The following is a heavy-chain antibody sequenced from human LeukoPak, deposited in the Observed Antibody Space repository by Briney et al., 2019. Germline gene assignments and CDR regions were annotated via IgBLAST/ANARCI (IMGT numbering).Heavy chain of an antibody. CDR1: GFTFRYYA. Sequence: PGGSLRLSCAASGFTFRYYAISWVRQAPGKGLEWVSAISAGGGDTYYADSVKGRFTISRDNSKNTLYLQRNSLRVEDTAIYYCAKSDYYDSSGHPSSFDYWGQGTLVTVSS. J-gene: IGHJ4*02. V-gene: IGHV3-23*01. CDR2: ISAGGGDT. CDR3: AKSDYYDSSGHPSSFDY. D-gene: IGHD3-22*01.